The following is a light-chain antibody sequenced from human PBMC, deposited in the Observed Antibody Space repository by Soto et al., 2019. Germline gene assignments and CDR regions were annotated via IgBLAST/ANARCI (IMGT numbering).Light chain of an antibody. CDR3: QQYGSSPWT. V-gene: IGKV3-20*01. CDR1: QSVSSNY. J-gene: IGKJ1*01. Sequence: IVLTQSPGTLSLSPGERATLSCRASQSVSSNYLAWYQQKPGQAPRPLIYGASSRATGIPDRFSGSGAGSDFTLTISRLESEDFAVYYCQQYGSSPWTSGHGTKVEI. CDR2: GAS.